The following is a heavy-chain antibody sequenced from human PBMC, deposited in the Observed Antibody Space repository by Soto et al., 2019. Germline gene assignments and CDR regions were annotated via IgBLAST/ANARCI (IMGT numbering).Heavy chain of an antibody. CDR2: VYDSGST. CDR1: GGSISSNY. CDR3: ARYRREAVAGYTLDN. J-gene: IGHJ4*02. V-gene: IGHV4-59*01. Sequence: SETLSLTCTVSGGSISSNYWTWIRQPPGKGLEWIGYVYDSGSTNYNPSLKSRVTISEDTSKSQFSLKVNSMTAADTAVYYCARYRREAVAGYTLDNWGQGILVTVSS. D-gene: IGHD6-13*01.